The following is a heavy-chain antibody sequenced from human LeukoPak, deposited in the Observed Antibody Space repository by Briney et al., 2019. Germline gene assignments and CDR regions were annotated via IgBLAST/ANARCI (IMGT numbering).Heavy chain of an antibody. CDR2: ISWNSGSI. V-gene: IGHV3-9*01. Sequence: GGSLRLSCAASGFTFDDYAMHWVRQAPGKGLEWVSGISWNSGSIGYADSVKGRFTISRDNAKNSLYLQMNSLRAEDTALYYCAKGHRGDTMIVVLGAFDIWGQGTMVTVSS. CDR1: GFTFDDYA. CDR3: AKGHRGDTMIVVLGAFDI. J-gene: IGHJ3*02. D-gene: IGHD3-22*01.